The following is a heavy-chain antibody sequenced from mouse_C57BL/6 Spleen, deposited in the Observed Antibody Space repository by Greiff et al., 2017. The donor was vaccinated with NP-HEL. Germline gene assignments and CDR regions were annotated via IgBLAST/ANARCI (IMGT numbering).Heavy chain of an antibody. CDR3: ARVDSSDYFDY. D-gene: IGHD3-2*02. V-gene: IGHV1-18*01. CDR1: GYTFTDYN. CDR2: INPNNGGT. J-gene: IGHJ2*01. Sequence: VQLKESGPELVKPGASVKIPCKASGYTFTDYNMDWVKQSHGKSLEWIGDINPNNGGTIYNQKFKGKATLTVDKSSSTAYMELRSLTSEDTAVYYCARVDSSDYFDYWGQGTTLTVSS.